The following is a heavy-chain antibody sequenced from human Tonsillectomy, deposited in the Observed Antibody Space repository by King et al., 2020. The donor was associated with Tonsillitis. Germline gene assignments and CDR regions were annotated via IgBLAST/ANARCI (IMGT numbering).Heavy chain of an antibody. CDR2: IHYSGST. CDR3: VRTSSYFDY. J-gene: IGHJ4*02. Sequence: VQLQESGPGLVKPSETLSLTCTVSGGSISSYYWSWIRQPPGKGLEGIGYIHYSGSTNSNPSLKSRVTISVDTSKNKFSLRLSSVTAADTAVYDCVRTSSYFDYWGQGTLVTVSS. V-gene: IGHV4-59*01. CDR1: GGSISSYY.